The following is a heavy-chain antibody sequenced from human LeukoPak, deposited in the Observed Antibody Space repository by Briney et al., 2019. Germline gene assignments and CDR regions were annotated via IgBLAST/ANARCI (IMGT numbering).Heavy chain of an antibody. CDR3: ARGNGYVSGRVDYNWFDP. CDR2: LYVGGTT. V-gene: IGHV3-53*01. D-gene: IGHD1-26*01. J-gene: IGHJ5*02. Sequence: GGSLRLSCTASGFTVSTHYMTWVRQAPGKGLEWVSVLYVGGTTYYADSVKGRFTISRDDSKNTLYLQINSLRVEDTAVYYCARGNGYVSGRVDYNWFDPWGQGTLVTVSS. CDR1: GFTVSTHY.